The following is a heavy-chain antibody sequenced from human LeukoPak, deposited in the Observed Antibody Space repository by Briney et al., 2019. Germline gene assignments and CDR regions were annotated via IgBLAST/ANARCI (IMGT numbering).Heavy chain of an antibody. CDR3: ARGRFGIAAAGTGDYYYYYYMDV. CDR1: GGSISSYY. V-gene: IGHV4-59*01. Sequence: SETLSLTCTVSGGSISSYYWSWIRQPPGKGLEWIGYIYYSGSPNYNPSLKSRVTISVDTSKNQFSLKLSSVTAADTAVYYCARGRFGIAAAGTGDYYYYYYMDVWGKGTTVTVSS. CDR2: IYYSGSP. J-gene: IGHJ6*03. D-gene: IGHD6-13*01.